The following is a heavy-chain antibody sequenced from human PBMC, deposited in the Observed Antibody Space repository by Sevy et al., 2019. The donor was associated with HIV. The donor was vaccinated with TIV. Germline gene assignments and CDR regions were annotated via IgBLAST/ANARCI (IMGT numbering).Heavy chain of an antibody. CDR1: GGSISSGGYS. D-gene: IGHD3-22*01. V-gene: IGHV4-30-2*01. J-gene: IGHJ5*02. CDR2: IYHSGST. CDR3: ASYYYDSSGYYNNWFDP. Sequence: SETLSLTCAVSGGSISSGGYSWSWIRQPPGKGLEWIGYIYHSGSTYYNPSLKSRVTISVDRSKNRFSLKLSSVTAADTAVYYCASYYYDSSGYYNNWFDPWGQGTLVTVSS.